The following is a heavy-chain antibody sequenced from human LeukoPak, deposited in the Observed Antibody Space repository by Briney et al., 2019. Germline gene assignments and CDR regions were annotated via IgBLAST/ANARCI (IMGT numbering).Heavy chain of an antibody. V-gene: IGHV3-30*02. D-gene: IGHD6-19*01. J-gene: IGHJ4*02. CDR2: IRYDGSNK. Sequence: PGGSLRLSCAASGFTFSSHGMHWVRQAPGKGLEWVAFIRYDGSNKYYADSVKGRFTISRDNSKNTLYLQMNSLRAEDTAVYYCAKVVAVASRHFDYWGQGTLVTVSS. CDR1: GFTFSSHG. CDR3: AKVVAVASRHFDY.